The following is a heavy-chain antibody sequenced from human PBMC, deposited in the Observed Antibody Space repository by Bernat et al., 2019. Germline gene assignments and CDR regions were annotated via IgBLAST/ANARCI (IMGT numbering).Heavy chain of an antibody. CDR3: AKDGQQTPYFYYYMDA. CDR2: INSDGSVI. V-gene: IGHV3-74*03. J-gene: IGHJ6*03. CDR1: GFSFSSYW. D-gene: IGHD6-13*01. Sequence: EVHLVESGGGLVQPGGSLRLSCAASGFSFSSYWTHWVRQAPGKGLVWVARINSDGSVIKYADLVKGRFIISRDNAKNTLYLQMNSLRGEDTAVYYCAKDGQQTPYFYYYMDAWGRGTTVTVSS.